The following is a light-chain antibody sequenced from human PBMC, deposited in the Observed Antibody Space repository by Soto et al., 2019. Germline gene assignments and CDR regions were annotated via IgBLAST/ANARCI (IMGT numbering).Light chain of an antibody. CDR1: QSISPW. J-gene: IGKJ2*01. CDR3: QQYNSYSYT. CDR2: KAS. V-gene: IGKV1-5*03. Sequence: DIQMTQSASSLSASVGDKVSITSRASQSISPWLAWYQQKPGKAPKLLISKASSLESGVPSRFSGSGSGTEFILTISSLQPDDFATYYCQQYNSYSYTFGQGTKLEIK.